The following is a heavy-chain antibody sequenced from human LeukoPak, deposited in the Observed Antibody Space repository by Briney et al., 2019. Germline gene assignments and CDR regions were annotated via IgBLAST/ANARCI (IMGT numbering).Heavy chain of an antibody. Sequence: GGSLRLSCEASGFTFSSYGMHWVRQTPGKGLEWVSFIQFDASYDLYSDSVRGRFTISRDNAKNSLYLQMNSLRAEDTAVYYCARDPVGVRYSSGPGAKFDYWGQGTLVTVSS. D-gene: IGHD6-19*01. V-gene: IGHV3-30*02. CDR2: IQFDASYD. CDR1: GFTFSSYG. CDR3: ARDPVGVRYSSGPGAKFDY. J-gene: IGHJ4*02.